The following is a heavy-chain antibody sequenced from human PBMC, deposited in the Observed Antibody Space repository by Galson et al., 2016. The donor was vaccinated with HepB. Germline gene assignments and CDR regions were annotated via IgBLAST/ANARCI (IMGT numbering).Heavy chain of an antibody. J-gene: IGHJ3*01. D-gene: IGHD5-12*01. CDR2: IYYSGRT. CDR3: ARDRRKWQVERHDAFDV. CDR1: GGSVSSGNYY. V-gene: IGHV4-61*03. Sequence: SETLSLTCTVSGGSVSSGNYYWTWIRQPPGKGLEWIGYIYYSGRTNYNPSLKSRVTISVDMSKNHFSLKLSSVTPADTAVYYCARDRRKWQVERHDAFDVWGQGTLVSVSS.